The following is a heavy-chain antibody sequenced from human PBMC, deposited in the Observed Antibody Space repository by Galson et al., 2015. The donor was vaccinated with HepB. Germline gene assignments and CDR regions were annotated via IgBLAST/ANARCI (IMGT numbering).Heavy chain of an antibody. D-gene: IGHD3-16*01. CDR2: ISSSSGSI. V-gene: IGHV3-48*02. CDR1: GFTFSSYT. J-gene: IGHJ4*02. CDR3: ARASGGAIYY. Sequence: SLRLSCAASGFTFSSYTVIWVRQAPGKGLEWVSYISSSSGSIYYADSVKGRFTISRDNAKSSLYLQMNSLRDEDTAVYYCARASGGAIYYWGQGTLVTVSS.